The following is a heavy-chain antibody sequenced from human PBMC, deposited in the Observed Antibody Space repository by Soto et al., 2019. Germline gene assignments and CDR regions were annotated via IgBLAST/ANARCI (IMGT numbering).Heavy chain of an antibody. D-gene: IGHD3-22*01. CDR2: MNPNSGNT. CDR3: ARGKEKGSIGSRPDP. V-gene: IGHV1-8*01. Sequence: ASVKVSCKASGYTFTSYDIHWVRQATGQGLEWMGWMNPNSGNTGYAQKFQGRVTMTRNTSISTAYMELSSLRSEDTALYYCARGKEKGSIGSRPDPWXQGTLVTVSS. CDR1: GYTFTSYD. J-gene: IGHJ5*02.